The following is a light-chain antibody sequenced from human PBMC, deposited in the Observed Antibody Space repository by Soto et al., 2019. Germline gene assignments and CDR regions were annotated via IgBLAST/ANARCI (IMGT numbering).Light chain of an antibody. V-gene: IGKV1-12*01. Sequence: DIQMTQSPSSLSAVVGDRVTITCRASRGVGDRLTWFQQKPGEAPQFLIQTASNLQSGVPSRFSGSGSGTEFILSINSLQPEDIATYYCLQVSSFPLTFGQGTKVEIK. CDR3: LQVSSFPLT. CDR2: TAS. J-gene: IGKJ1*01. CDR1: RGVGDR.